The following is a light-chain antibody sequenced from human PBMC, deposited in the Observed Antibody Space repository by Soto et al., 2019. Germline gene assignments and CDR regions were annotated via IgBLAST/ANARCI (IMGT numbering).Light chain of an antibody. CDR2: DVN. J-gene: IGLJ2*01. V-gene: IGLV2-14*03. CDR3: TSWTTSTTMI. Sequence: QYALTQPASVSGSPGQSITISCTGTSSDIGAYNFVSWYQQHPGKAPKLMLYDVNILPSGVSNRFSGSKSGNTASLTISGLQAEDEADYYCTSWTTSTTMIFGGGTKVTVL. CDR1: SSDIGAYNF.